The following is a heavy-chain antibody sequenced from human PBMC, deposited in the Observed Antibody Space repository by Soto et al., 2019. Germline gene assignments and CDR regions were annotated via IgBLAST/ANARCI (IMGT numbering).Heavy chain of an antibody. D-gene: IGHD3-16*01. CDR2: ILGNSGAT. CDR3: AKNRGNYDS. V-gene: IGHV3-23*01. Sequence: PGGSLRLSCVASGFTYGPNDMTWVRQAPGKGPEWVSTILGNSGATSYADSVKGRFTISRDNSKNTLYLQMNSLRVEDTALYYCAKNRGNYDSWGQGTLVTVSS. CDR1: GFTYGPND. J-gene: IGHJ4*02.